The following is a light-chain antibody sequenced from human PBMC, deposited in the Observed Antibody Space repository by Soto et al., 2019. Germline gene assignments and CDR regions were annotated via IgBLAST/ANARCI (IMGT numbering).Light chain of an antibody. Sequence: EIVMTQSPATLSVSPRERATLSFSASQSVSIKLAWYQQKPGQAPRLLIYDTSTRATGIPARFSGSGSGTEFTLTISSLQSEDFAVYYCQQYNNWPPITFGQGTRLEI. J-gene: IGKJ5*01. CDR2: DTS. V-gene: IGKV3-15*01. CDR3: QQYNNWPPIT. CDR1: QSVSIK.